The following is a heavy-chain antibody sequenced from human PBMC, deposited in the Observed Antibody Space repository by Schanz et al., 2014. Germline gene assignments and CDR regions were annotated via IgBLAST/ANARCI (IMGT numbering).Heavy chain of an antibody. CDR1: GFTFSSYG. CDR3: AKDSTHIDIVLVPTAIDY. J-gene: IGHJ4*02. D-gene: IGHD2-2*01. Sequence: VKLVESRGGAVRPGGSLRLSCAASGFTFSSYGMHWVRQAPGKGLEWVAAMSYDGSIKYYGDSVKGRFTISRDNSKNTLYLHMNTLRSEDTAVYYCAKDSTHIDIVLVPTAIDYWGQGTLVTVSS. V-gene: IGHV3-30*02. CDR2: MSYDGSIK.